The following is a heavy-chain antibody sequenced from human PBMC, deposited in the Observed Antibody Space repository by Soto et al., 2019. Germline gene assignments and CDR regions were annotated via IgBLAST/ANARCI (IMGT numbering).Heavy chain of an antibody. CDR2: ISGRGGAT. CDR1: GFTFSSYV. J-gene: IGHJ4*02. CDR3: ARGGPGGARPPPFEH. V-gene: IGHV3-23*01. Sequence: GGSLRLSCAASGFTFSSYVMSWVRQDPGKGLEWVSGISGRGGATYYADSVKGRFTISRDNSKNTMYLQMNSLSAADTAVYYCARGGPGGARPPPFEHWGQGVLVTVSS. D-gene: IGHD3-16*01.